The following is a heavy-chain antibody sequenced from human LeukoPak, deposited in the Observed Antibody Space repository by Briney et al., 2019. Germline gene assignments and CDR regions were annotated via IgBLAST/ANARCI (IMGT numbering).Heavy chain of an antibody. D-gene: IGHD3-10*01. CDR2: IKSKSAGGTI. V-gene: IGHV3-15*01. J-gene: IGHJ4*02. CDR1: GFDIYNDW. Sequence: GGSLRLSCAASGFDIYNDWMSWVRQAPGRGLEWVGRIKSKSAGGTIDYAAPVNGRFIISRDVSKNTLYLQMNSLKTEDTAMYYCTLIKGWGSGTYYLDYWGQGTLVTVSS. CDR3: TLIKGWGSGTYYLDY.